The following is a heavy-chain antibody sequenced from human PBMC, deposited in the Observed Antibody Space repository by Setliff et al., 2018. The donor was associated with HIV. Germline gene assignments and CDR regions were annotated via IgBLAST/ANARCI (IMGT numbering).Heavy chain of an antibody. Sequence: PSETLSLTCSVSGGSVSSVNYYWSWIRQPPGKGLEWIGYIHYTGSTTYNPSLKSRVTISVDTSKNQFSLELSSVTAADTAVYRCASSVGFRDFWGQGTPVTVSS. CDR2: IHYTGST. CDR1: GGSVSSVNYY. V-gene: IGHV4-61*01. D-gene: IGHD3-10*01. CDR3: ASSVGFRDF. J-gene: IGHJ4*02.